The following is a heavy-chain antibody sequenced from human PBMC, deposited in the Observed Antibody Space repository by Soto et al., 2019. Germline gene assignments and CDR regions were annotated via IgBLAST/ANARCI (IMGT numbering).Heavy chain of an antibody. CDR3: ARRAPDKMTTVTIRQGNYYYYYMDV. CDR1: GGSISSYY. V-gene: IGHV4-59*08. CDR2: IYYSGST. J-gene: IGHJ6*03. D-gene: IGHD4-4*01. Sequence: SETLSLTCTVSGGSISSYYWIWIRQPPGKGLEWIGYIYYSGSTNYNPSLKSRVTISVDTSKNQFSLKLSSVTAADTAVYYCARRAPDKMTTVTIRQGNYYYYYMDVWGKGTTVTVSS.